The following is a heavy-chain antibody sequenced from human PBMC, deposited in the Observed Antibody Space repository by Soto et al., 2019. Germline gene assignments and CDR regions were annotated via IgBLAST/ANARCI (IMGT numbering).Heavy chain of an antibody. V-gene: IGHV4-61*01. J-gene: IGHJ5*02. D-gene: IGHD2-15*01. CDR1: GGSVSSGSYY. CDR3: AREEENTGDCSGGSCYSWFDP. Sequence: PSETLSLTCTVSGGSVSSGSYYWSWIRQPPGKGLEWIGYIYYSGSTNYNPSLKSRVTISVDTSKNQFSLKLSSVTAADTAVYYCAREEENTGDCSGGSCYSWFDPWGQGTLVTVSS. CDR2: IYYSGST.